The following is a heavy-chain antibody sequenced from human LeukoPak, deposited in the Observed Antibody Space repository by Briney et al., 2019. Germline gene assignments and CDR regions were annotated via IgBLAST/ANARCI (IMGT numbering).Heavy chain of an antibody. CDR2: IRYDGSNK. D-gene: IGHD3-9*01. V-gene: IGHV3-30*02. CDR1: GFTFSSYG. J-gene: IGHJ4*02. CDR3: AKDDYDILTGIDY. Sequence: PGRSLRLSCAASGFTFSSYGMHWVRQAPGKGLEWVAFIRYDGSNKYYADSVKGRFTISRDNSKNTLYLQMNSLRAEDTAVYYCAKDDYDILTGIDYWGQGTLVTVSS.